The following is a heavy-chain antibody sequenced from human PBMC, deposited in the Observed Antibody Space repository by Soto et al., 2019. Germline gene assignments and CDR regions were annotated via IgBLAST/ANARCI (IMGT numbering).Heavy chain of an antibody. CDR3: ARDNFYGGNSVSAYYYGMDV. CDR1: GGTFSSYA. V-gene: IGHV1-69*06. Sequence: RASVKVSCKASGGTFSSYAISWVRQAPGQGLEWMGGIIPIFGTANYAQKFQGRVTITADKSTSTAYMELSSLRSEDTAVYYCARDNFYGGNSVSAYYYGMDVWGQGTTVTVSS. CDR2: IIPIFGTA. D-gene: IGHD4-17*01. J-gene: IGHJ6*02.